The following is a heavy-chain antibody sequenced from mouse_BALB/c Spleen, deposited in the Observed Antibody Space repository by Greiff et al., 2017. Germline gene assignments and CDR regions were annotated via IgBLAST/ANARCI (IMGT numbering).Heavy chain of an antibody. CDR2: IRNKANGYTT. V-gene: IGHV7-3*02. D-gene: IGHD1-1*01. CDR1: GFTFTDYY. J-gene: IGHJ3*01. Sequence: EVKVVESGGGLVQPGGSLRLSCATSGFTFTDYYMSWVRQPPGKALEWLGFIRNKANGYTTEYSASVKGRFTISRDNSQSILYLQMNTLRAEDSATYYCARDRRYYGSQSFAYWGQGTLVTVSA. CDR3: ARDRRYYGSQSFAY.